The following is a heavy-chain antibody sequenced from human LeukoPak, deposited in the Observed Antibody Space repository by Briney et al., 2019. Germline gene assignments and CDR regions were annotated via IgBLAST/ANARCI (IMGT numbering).Heavy chain of an antibody. J-gene: IGHJ4*02. Sequence: GGSLRLSCAASGFTFSSYAMSWVRQAPGKGLEWVSVISGSGGSTYYADSVKGRFTISRDNSKNTLYLQMNSLRAEDTAVYYCAKDRFSSTSPYYFDYWGQGTLVTVSS. D-gene: IGHD2-2*01. CDR2: ISGSGGST. CDR3: AKDRFSSTSPYYFDY. CDR1: GFTFSSYA. V-gene: IGHV3-23*01.